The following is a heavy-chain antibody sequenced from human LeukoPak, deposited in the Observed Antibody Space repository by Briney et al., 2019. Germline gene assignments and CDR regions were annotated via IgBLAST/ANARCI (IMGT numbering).Heavy chain of an antibody. Sequence: GSSVKVSCKASGRTFSSYAISWVRQAPGQGLEWMGGIIPIFGTANYAQKFQGRVTITADESTSTAYMELSSLRSEDTAVYYCASHRYCSSTSCYRNFDYWGQGTLVTVSS. D-gene: IGHD2-2*02. CDR2: IIPIFGTA. CDR3: ASHRYCSSTSCYRNFDY. V-gene: IGHV1-69*01. J-gene: IGHJ4*02. CDR1: GRTFSSYA.